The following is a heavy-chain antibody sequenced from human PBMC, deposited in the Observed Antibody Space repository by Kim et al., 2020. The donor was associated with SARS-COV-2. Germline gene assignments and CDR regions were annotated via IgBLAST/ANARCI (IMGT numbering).Heavy chain of an antibody. CDR2: INHSGST. CDR3: ASLVVPAAMVSSSRAFDI. V-gene: IGHV4-34*01. J-gene: IGHJ3*02. D-gene: IGHD2-2*01. CDR1: GGSFSGYY. Sequence: SETLSLTCAVYGGSFSGYYWSWIRQPPGKGLEWIGEINHSGSTNYNPSLKSRVTISVDTSKNQFSLKLSSVTAADTAVYYCASLVVPAAMVSSSRAFDI.